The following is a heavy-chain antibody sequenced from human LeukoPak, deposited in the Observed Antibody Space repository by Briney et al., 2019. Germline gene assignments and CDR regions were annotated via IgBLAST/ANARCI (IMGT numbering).Heavy chain of an antibody. Sequence: ASVNVSCKASGNTFIGYWIHWVRQAPGQGLEWMGAINPRGDATIGAQKFQGRVTTTRDTSTSTVYIELSSLRSEDTAVYYCAREGQQLKHFDYWGQGTLVTVSS. CDR1: GNTFIGYW. V-gene: IGHV1-46*01. J-gene: IGHJ4*02. D-gene: IGHD1-1*01. CDR3: AREGQQLKHFDY. CDR2: INPRGDAT.